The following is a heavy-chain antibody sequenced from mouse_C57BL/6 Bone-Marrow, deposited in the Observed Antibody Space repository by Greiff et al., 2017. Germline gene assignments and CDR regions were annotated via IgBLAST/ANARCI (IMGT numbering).Heavy chain of an antibody. CDR2: IYPGDGDT. CDR3: AREITTEAWFAY. J-gene: IGHJ3*01. Sequence: VKLVESGPELVKPGASVKISCKASGYAFSSSWMNWVKQRPGKGLEWIGRIYPGDGDTNYNGKFKGKATLTADKSSSTAYMQLSSLTSEDSAVYFCAREITTEAWFAYWGQGTLVTVSA. CDR1: GYAFSSSW. D-gene: IGHD1-1*01. V-gene: IGHV1-82*01.